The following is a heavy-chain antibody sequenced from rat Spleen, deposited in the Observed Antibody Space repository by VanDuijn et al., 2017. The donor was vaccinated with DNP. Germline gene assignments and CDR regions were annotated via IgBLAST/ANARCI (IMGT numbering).Heavy chain of an antibody. CDR1: GFSLTSYH. V-gene: IGHV2-43*01. CDR3: ARFGYYFEY. D-gene: IGHD4-3*01. J-gene: IGHJ2*01. Sequence: QVQLKESGPGLVQPSQTLSLVCTVSGFSLTSYHVHWVRQPSGKGLEWMGVIWTGGSAEYNSTLKSRLGITRDTSKSQVILHMNSLQTEDTATYCCARFGYYFEYWGQGVMVTVSS. CDR2: IWTGGSA.